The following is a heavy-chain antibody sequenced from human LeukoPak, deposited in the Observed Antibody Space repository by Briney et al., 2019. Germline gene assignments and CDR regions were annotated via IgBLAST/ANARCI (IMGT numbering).Heavy chain of an antibody. Sequence: ASVKVSCKASGYTFTSYGISWVQQAPGQGLEWMGWISAYNGNTNYAQKLQGRVTMTTDTSTSTAYMELRSLRSDDTAVYYCAREGYCSSTSCRTYYFDYWGQGTLVTVSS. V-gene: IGHV1-18*01. CDR1: GYTFTSYG. J-gene: IGHJ4*02. D-gene: IGHD2-2*01. CDR3: AREGYCSSTSCRTYYFDY. CDR2: ISAYNGNT.